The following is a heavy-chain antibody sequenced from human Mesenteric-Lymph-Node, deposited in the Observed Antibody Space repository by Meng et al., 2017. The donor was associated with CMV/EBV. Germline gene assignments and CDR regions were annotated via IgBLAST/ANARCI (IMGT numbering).Heavy chain of an antibody. Sequence: GESLKISCAVSGFTFSSYSMNWVRQAPGKGLEWVSSISSSSSYIYYADSVKGRFTISRDNAKNSLYLQMNSLRAEDTAVYYCARDRGGYGLVFYWGQGTLVTVSS. J-gene: IGHJ4*02. D-gene: IGHD5-18*01. CDR1: GFTFSSYS. CDR2: ISSSSSYI. V-gene: IGHV3-21*01. CDR3: ARDRGGYGLVFY.